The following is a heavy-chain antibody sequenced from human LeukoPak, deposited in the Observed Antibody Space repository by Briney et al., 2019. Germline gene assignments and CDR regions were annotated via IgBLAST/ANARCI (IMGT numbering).Heavy chain of an antibody. CDR2: IRGSSSAM. J-gene: IGHJ4*02. CDR3: ARDRDWSFYY. CDR1: GFSFSTYS. V-gene: IGHV3-48*04. D-gene: IGHD3-9*01. Sequence: PGGSLRLSCAASGFSFSTYSMNWVGQAPGKGLEWVSNIRGSSSAMNYADSVRGRFAISRDNAKNSLYLEMSSLRAEDTAVYYCARDRDWSFYYWGQGTLVTVSS.